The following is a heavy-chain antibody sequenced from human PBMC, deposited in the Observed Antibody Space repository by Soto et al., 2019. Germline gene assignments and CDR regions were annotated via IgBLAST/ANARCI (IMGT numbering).Heavy chain of an antibody. CDR3: ARASAYSTPWSFDN. CDR2: ISADSGKT. V-gene: IGHV1-18*04. CDR1: GYTFTRYG. J-gene: IGHJ4*02. D-gene: IGHD6-13*01. Sequence: QVQLGQSGAEVKKPGASVKVSCKASGYTFTRYGITWVRQAPGQGLEWMGWISADSGKTEYAQKIQGRVTMITDTATSTVYMELRSLRSDDTAVYYCARASAYSTPWSFDNWGQGTLVTVSS.